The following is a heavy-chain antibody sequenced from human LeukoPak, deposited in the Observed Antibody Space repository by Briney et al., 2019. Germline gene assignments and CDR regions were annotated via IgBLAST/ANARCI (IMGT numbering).Heavy chain of an antibody. CDR1: GFTFSSYG. J-gene: IGHJ4*02. V-gene: IGHV3-33*01. Sequence: PGRSLRLSCAASGFTFSSYGMHWVRQAPSKGLEWVAVIWYDGSNKYYADSVKGRFTISRDNSKNTLYLQMNSLRAEDTAVYYCARDLDYYGSGSPDYWGQGTLVTVSS. CDR2: IWYDGSNK. CDR3: ARDLDYYGSGSPDY. D-gene: IGHD3-10*01.